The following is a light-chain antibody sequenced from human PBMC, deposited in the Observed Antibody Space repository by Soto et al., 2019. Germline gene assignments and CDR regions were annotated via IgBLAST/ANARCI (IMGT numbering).Light chain of an antibody. CDR1: SSDVGGYNY. V-gene: IGLV2-8*01. CDR2: EVS. J-gene: IGLJ3*02. Sequence: QSVLTQPASVSGSPGQSITISCTGTSSDVGGYNYVSWYQQHPGKAPKLMIYEVSKRPSGVPDRFSGSKSGNTASRNVSGLQAEDEADYYCNSYAGSNNWVFGGGTKLTV. CDR3: NSYAGSNNWV.